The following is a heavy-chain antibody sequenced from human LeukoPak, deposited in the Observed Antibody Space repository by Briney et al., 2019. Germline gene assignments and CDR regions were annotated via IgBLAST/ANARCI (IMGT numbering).Heavy chain of an antibody. V-gene: IGHV1-2*06. Sequence: ASVKVSCKASGYTFTGYYMHWVRQAPGQGLEWMGRINPNSGGTNYARKFQGRVTMTRDTSISTAYMELSRLRSDDTAVYYCARDEYQLLQQLHYFDYWGQGTLVTVSS. J-gene: IGHJ4*02. CDR2: INPNSGGT. D-gene: IGHD2-2*01. CDR1: GYTFTGYY. CDR3: ARDEYQLLQQLHYFDY.